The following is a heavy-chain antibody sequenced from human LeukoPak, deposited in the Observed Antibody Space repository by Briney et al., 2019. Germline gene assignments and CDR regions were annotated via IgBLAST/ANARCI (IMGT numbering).Heavy chain of an antibody. V-gene: IGHV3-74*01. J-gene: IGHJ4*02. CDR1: GLTFSSHW. CDR3: ANQQGGNPAY. D-gene: IGHD1-14*01. CDR2: ITNDGSST. Sequence: GGSLRLSCAASGLTFSSHWMHWVRQAPGKGLVWVSRITNDGSSTTYADSVKGRFTISRDNAKNMLYLQVKSLRAEDTAVYYCANQQGGNPAYWGQGTLVTVSS.